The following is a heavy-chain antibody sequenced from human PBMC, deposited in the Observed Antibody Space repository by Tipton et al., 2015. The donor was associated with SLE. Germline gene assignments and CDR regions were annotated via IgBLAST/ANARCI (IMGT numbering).Heavy chain of an antibody. J-gene: IGHJ6*02. CDR2: IYYSGST. Sequence: TLSLTCTVSGGSLSRSSHSWSWIRQPPGKGLEWIGYIYYSGSTNYNPSLKSRVTISVDTSKNQFSLKLSSVTAADTAVYYCASGDYYYYGMDVWGQGTTVTVSS. V-gene: IGHV4-61*01. CDR1: GGSLSRSSHS. CDR3: ASGDYYYYGMDV. D-gene: IGHD3-10*01.